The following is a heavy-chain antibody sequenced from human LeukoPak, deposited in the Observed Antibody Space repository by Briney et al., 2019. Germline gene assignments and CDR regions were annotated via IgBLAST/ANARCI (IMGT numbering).Heavy chain of an antibody. J-gene: IGHJ6*02. CDR3: ARVSVVYGMDV. V-gene: IGHV4-59*01. Sequence: SETLSLTCTVSGGSINDYYWSWIRQPPGKGLEWIGYMYYTGSTNYNPSLKSRVTMAVDTSKTRFFLKLTSVTAADTALYYCARVSVVYGMDVWGQGTAVTVS. CDR1: GGSINDYY. CDR2: MYYTGST.